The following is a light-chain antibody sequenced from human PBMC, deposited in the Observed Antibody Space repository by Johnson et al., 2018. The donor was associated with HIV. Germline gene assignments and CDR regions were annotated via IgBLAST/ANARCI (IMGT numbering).Light chain of an antibody. Sequence: TPPPSVSAAPGQRVTFSCSGSNSNIGRHSVSWYQQLPGTAPKLLIYENNKRPSGIPDRFSGSKSGTSATLGITGLQTGDEADYYCGTWYGSLSAYVFGTGTKVTVL. J-gene: IGLJ1*01. CDR2: ENN. V-gene: IGLV1-51*02. CDR3: GTWYGSLSAYV. CDR1: NSNIGRHS.